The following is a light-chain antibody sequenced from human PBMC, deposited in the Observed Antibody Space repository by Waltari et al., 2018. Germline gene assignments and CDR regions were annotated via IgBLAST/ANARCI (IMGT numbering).Light chain of an antibody. J-gene: IGLJ3*02. CDR3: QVWDSSTGV. Sequence: SYELTQPLSVSVALGPTASITCVGNNLGGNNVHWYQQKPGQAPVLVIFRDASRPSGITERFSGSNSGNTATLTISRAQAGDEADYYCQVWDSSTGVFGGGTKLTVL. V-gene: IGLV3-9*01. CDR2: RDA. CDR1: NLGGNN.